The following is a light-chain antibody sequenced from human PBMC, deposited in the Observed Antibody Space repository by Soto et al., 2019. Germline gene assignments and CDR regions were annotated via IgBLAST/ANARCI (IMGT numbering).Light chain of an antibody. Sequence: QSVLTQAASASGSPGQSITISCSGTSSDVGAYDFVSWYQQHPGKAPKLMIFQVSNRPSGVSSRFSGSKSGNTASLTISGLQAEDEADYYCASHTTSSTWVFGGGTMLTVL. CDR1: SSDVGAYDF. J-gene: IGLJ3*02. CDR2: QVS. CDR3: ASHTTSSTWV. V-gene: IGLV2-14*01.